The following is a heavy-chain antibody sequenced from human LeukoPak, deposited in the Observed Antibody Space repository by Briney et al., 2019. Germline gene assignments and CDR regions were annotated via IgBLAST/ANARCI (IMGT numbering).Heavy chain of an antibody. J-gene: IGHJ6*03. CDR2: INHSGST. CDR1: GGSISSSRYY. Sequence: SETLSLTCTVSGGSISSSRYYWGWIRQPPGKVLEWIGEINHSGSTNYNPSLKSRVTISVDTSKNQFSLKLSSVTAADTAVYYCARRLASGWYYYYYMDVWAKGPRSPSP. D-gene: IGHD6-19*01. V-gene: IGHV4-39*07. CDR3: ARRLASGWYYYYYMDV.